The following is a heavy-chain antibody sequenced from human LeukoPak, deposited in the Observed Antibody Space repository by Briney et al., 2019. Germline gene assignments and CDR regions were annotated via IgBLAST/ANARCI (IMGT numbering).Heavy chain of an antibody. CDR1: GFTFGDYA. CDR3: TRGEWELPDY. CDR2: IRSKAYGGTT. V-gene: IGHV3-49*04. Sequence: GGSLRLSCTASGFTFGDYAMSWVRQAPGKGLEWVGFIRSKAYGGTTEYAASVKGRFTISRDDSKSIAYLQMNSLKTEDTAVYYCTRGEWELPDYWGQGTLVTVSP. J-gene: IGHJ4*02. D-gene: IGHD1-26*01.